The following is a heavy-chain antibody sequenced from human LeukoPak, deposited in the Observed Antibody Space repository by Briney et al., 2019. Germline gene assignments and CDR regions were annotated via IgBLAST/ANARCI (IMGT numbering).Heavy chain of an antibody. V-gene: IGHV4-39*01. Sequence: KPSGTLSLTCPVSGGSVSSSRYYWGWIRQPPGKGLEWIGSIYYTGSTYYKPSLKSRVTISVDASKNQISLKLSSVTAADTAVYFCARHNSFDYLSPTDSCGQGTLVTVSS. J-gene: IGHJ4*02. CDR2: IYYTGST. CDR1: GGSVSSSRYY. CDR3: ARHNSFDYLSPTDS. D-gene: IGHD3-9*01.